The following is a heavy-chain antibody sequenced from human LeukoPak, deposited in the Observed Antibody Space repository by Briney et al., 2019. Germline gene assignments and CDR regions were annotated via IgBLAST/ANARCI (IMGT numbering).Heavy chain of an antibody. CDR2: MSFDVNNK. J-gene: IGHJ4*02. V-gene: IGHV3-30*03. Sequence: PGGSLRLSCAVSGFTFTSYWMNWVRQAPGKGLEWVATMSFDVNNKYYADSVRGRFTISRDNSKNTLYLQMNSLRAGDTAVYSCARGYCTSSSCYNDYWGQGTLVTVSS. CDR3: ARGYCTSSSCYNDY. D-gene: IGHD2-2*02. CDR1: GFTFTSYW.